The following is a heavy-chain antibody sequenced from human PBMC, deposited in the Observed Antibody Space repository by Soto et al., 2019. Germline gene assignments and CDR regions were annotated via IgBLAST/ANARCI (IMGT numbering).Heavy chain of an antibody. CDR1: GYTFTSYG. CDR3: ARDLGSCWYRARVDY. J-gene: IGHJ4*02. D-gene: IGHD6-19*01. Sequence: QVQLVQSGAEVKKPGASVKVSCKASGYTFTSYGSSWVRQAPGQGLEMMGWISAYNGNTNYAQKLQGRVNMTTDTSPSKAYMALGSLRSDGTAVYYCARDLGSCWYRARVDYWGQGTLVTVFS. V-gene: IGHV1-18*01. CDR2: ISAYNGNT.